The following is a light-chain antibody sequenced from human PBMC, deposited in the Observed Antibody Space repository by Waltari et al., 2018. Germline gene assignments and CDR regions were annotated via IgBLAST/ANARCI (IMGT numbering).Light chain of an antibody. Sequence: EIVMTQSPATLSVSPGERATLSCRASQSVSRNLAWYQQKPGQAPRLLIYGASTRATGIPARFSGSGSGTEFTLTISSVQSEDCAVYYCQQFNDWSPKTFGQGTKVEIK. V-gene: IGKV3-15*01. CDR3: QQFNDWSPKT. CDR1: QSVSRN. J-gene: IGKJ1*01. CDR2: GAS.